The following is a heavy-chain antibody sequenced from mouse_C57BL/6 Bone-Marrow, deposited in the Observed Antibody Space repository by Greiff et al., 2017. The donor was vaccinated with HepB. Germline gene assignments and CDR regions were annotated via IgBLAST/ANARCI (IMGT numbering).Heavy chain of an antibody. Sequence: EVQLQQSVAELVRPGASVKLSCTASGFNIKNTYMHWVKQRPEQGLGWIGRIDPANGTNKYAPKFQGKATITADTSSNTAYLQLSSLTSEDTAIYYCARNYYGSREGNYFDYWGQGTTLTVSS. J-gene: IGHJ2*01. CDR1: GFNIKNTY. CDR3: ARNYYGSREGNYFDY. D-gene: IGHD1-1*01. CDR2: IDPANGTN. V-gene: IGHV14-3*01.